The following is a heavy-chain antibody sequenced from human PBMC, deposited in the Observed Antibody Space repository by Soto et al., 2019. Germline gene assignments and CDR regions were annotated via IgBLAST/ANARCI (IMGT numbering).Heavy chain of an antibody. Sequence: ASVKVSCKASGYTFTSYYMHWVRQAPGQGLEWMGIINPSGGSTSYAQKFQGRVTMTRDTSTSTVYMELSSLRSEDTAVYYCARDRTLAVAGDDAFDIWGQGTMVTVSS. V-gene: IGHV1-46*01. CDR1: GYTFTSYY. J-gene: IGHJ3*02. D-gene: IGHD6-19*01. CDR3: ARDRTLAVAGDDAFDI. CDR2: INPSGGST.